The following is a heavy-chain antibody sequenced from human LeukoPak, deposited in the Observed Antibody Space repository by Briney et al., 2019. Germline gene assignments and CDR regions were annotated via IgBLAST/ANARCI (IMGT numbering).Heavy chain of an antibody. D-gene: IGHD4-17*01. Sequence: GGSLRLSCAASGFTFSSYSMNWIRQAPGKGLEWVSYISSSGTTIYYADSVKGRFTISRDNAKNSLYLQMNSLRAEDTAVYYCARRTVTRDWYFDLWGRGTLVTVSS. CDR1: GFTFSSYS. J-gene: IGHJ2*01. CDR3: ARRTVTRDWYFDL. V-gene: IGHV3-48*04. CDR2: ISSSGTTI.